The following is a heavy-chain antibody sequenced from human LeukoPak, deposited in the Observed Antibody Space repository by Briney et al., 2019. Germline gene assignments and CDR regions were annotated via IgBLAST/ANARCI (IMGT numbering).Heavy chain of an antibody. CDR2: ISYIGST. CDR1: TDSFSSHY. J-gene: IGHJ3*02. CDR3: ARDVVTVTKGFDI. Sequence: PSETLSLTCAVSTDSFSSHYWTWIRQPPGKGLEWIGYISYIGSTNYNSSLKSRVTISIDTSKNQFSLKLSSVTAADTAVYYCARDVVTVTKGFDIWGQGTMVSVPS. D-gene: IGHD4-17*01. V-gene: IGHV4-59*11.